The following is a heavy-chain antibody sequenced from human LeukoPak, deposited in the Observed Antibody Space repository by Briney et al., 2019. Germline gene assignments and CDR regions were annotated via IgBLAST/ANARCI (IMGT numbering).Heavy chain of an antibody. Sequence: PGRSLRLSCAASGFTFSSYAMHWVRQAPGKGLEWVAVISYDGSNKYYADSVKGRFTISRDNSKNTLYLQMNSLRAEDTAVYYCRGAVGATTGGYYFDYWGQGTLVTVSS. CDR2: ISYDGSNK. J-gene: IGHJ4*02. CDR3: RGAVGATTGGYYFDY. V-gene: IGHV3-30-3*01. D-gene: IGHD1-26*01. CDR1: GFTFSSYA.